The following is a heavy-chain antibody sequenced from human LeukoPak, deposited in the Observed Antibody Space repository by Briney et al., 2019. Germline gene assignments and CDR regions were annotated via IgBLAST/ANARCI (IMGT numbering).Heavy chain of an antibody. Sequence: ASVKVSCKASGYTFTGYYMYWVRQAPGQGLEWMGWINPNSGGTNYAQKFQGRVTMTRDTSISTAYMELSSLRSEDTAVYYCARAVRIAAAGTESNYYYYGMDVWGQGTTVTVSS. CDR3: ARAVRIAAAGTESNYYYYGMDV. D-gene: IGHD6-13*01. CDR2: INPNSGGT. V-gene: IGHV1-2*02. CDR1: GYTFTGYY. J-gene: IGHJ6*02.